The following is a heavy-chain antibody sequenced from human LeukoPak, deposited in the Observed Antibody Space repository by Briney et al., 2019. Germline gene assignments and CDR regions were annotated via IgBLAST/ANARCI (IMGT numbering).Heavy chain of an antibody. V-gene: IGHV4-59*08. CDR3: ARHCSGGTCPLSFDAFDI. CDR1: GGSISSFY. J-gene: IGHJ3*02. CDR2: IYNSEST. Sequence: SETLSLTCTVSGGSISSFYWSWIRQPPGKGLEWIGYIYNSESTNYNPSLKSGVTISVDTSKNQFSLMPTSVTASDTAMYYCARHCSGGTCPLSFDAFDIWGQGTMVTVSS. D-gene: IGHD2-15*01.